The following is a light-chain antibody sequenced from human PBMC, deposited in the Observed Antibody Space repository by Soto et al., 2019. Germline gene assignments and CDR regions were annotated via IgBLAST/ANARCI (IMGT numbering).Light chain of an antibody. V-gene: IGKV3-20*01. CDR2: GAS. CDR1: QSVSSSY. Sequence: EIVLTQSPGTLSLSPGERATLSCRASQSVSSSYLAWYQQKPGQAPRLLIYGASSRATGIPDRFSGSVSGTDFALTISRLEPEDFAVYYCQQYGSSPPYTFGQGTKREIK. CDR3: QQYGSSPPYT. J-gene: IGKJ2*01.